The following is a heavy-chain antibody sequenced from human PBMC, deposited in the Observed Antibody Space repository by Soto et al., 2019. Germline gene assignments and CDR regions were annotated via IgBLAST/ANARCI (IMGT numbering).Heavy chain of an antibody. CDR2: INAGNGNT. V-gene: IGHV1-3*01. D-gene: IGHD4-4*01. CDR1: GYTFTSYA. J-gene: IGHJ6*02. CDR3: ASSYSNYALIDYYYYGMDV. Sequence: ASVKVSCKASGYTFTSYAMHWVRQAPGQRLEWMGRINAGNGNTKYSQKFQGRVTITRDTSASTAYMELRSLRSDDTAVYYCASSYSNYALIDYYYYGMDVWGQGTTVTVSS.